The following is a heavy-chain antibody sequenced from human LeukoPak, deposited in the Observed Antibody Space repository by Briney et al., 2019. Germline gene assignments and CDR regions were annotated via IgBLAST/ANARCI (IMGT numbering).Heavy chain of an antibody. CDR1: GGSISGHY. V-gene: IGHV4-59*11. CDR2: IHYSGKA. CDR3: ARFGVDYDMDV. Sequence: SKTLSLTCTVSGGSISGHYWTWVRQPPGEGLEWIGQIHYSGKADYNPSLRSRITISVDTSKNQMSLKVTSVTAADTAVYYCARFGVDYDMDVWGQGTTVTVS. D-gene: IGHD3-16*01. J-gene: IGHJ6*02.